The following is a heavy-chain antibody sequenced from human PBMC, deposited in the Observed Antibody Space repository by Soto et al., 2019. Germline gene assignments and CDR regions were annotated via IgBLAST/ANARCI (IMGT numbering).Heavy chain of an antibody. CDR3: ARQIRGLTPNWFDP. V-gene: IGHV3-7*01. J-gene: IGHJ5*02. CDR1: GFTFGSFW. CDR2: INQDGSEK. Sequence: EMQLVESGGGLVQPGGSLRLSCGVSGFTFGSFWMGWVRQAPGKGLEWVANINQDGSEKYYVDSVKGRFTISRDNPRNSLYLQTDSLRVEDTAVYFCARQIRGLTPNWFDPWGQGTLVSVSS.